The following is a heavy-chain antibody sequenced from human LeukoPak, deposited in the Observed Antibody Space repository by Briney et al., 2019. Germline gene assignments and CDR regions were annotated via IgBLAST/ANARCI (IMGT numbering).Heavy chain of an antibody. D-gene: IGHD2-2*01. CDR2: INPSGGST. J-gene: IGHJ4*02. V-gene: IGHV1-46*01. CDR3: ARRPASTDFDF. CDR1: GYTFTSYY. Sequence: GASVKVSCKASGYTFTSYYMHWVRQAPGQGLEWMGIINPSGGSTSYAQKFQGRVTMTRDTSTSTVYMELSSLRSEDTAVYFCARRPASTDFDFWGQGTLVTVSS.